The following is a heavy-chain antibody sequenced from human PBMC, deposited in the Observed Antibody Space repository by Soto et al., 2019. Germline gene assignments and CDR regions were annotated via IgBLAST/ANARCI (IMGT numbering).Heavy chain of an antibody. J-gene: IGHJ4*03. V-gene: IGHV4-59*01. Sequence: SETLCLTCTVSGDSIRSYCLSWTRQPPGKGLEWIGYIYYRRSQSYNSSIMNGVTISVKGCKNQLSLKLNSGTDADTAVYYCSGCFMGNYASHPAEHYCFDSWGQGTMVTVSS. D-gene: IGHD3-10*01. CDR3: SGCFMGNYASHPAEHYCFDS. CDR1: GDSIRSYC. CDR2: IYYRRSQ.